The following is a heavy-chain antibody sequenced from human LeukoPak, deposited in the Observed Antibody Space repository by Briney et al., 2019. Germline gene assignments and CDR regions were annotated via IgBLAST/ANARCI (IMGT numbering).Heavy chain of an antibody. CDR3: ARSKVRGVNGGY. Sequence: PSETLSLTCTVSGGSISSYYWSWIRQPPGKGLEWIGYIYYSGSTNYNPSLKSRVTISVDTSKNQFSLKLSSVTAADTAVYYCARSKVRGVNGGYWGQGTLVTVSS. CDR2: IYYSGST. J-gene: IGHJ4*02. D-gene: IGHD3-10*01. V-gene: IGHV4-59*01. CDR1: GGSISSYY.